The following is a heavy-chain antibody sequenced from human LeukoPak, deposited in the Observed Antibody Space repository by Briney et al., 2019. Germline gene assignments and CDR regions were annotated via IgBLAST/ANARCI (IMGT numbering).Heavy chain of an antibody. CDR3: ARESGAIAVPLDY. D-gene: IGHD6-19*01. CDR1: GGTFSSYA. Sequence: PWASVKVSCKASGGTFSSYAISWVRQAPGQGLEWMRRIIPILGIANYAQKFQGRITITADKSTSTAYMELSSLGSEDTAVYYCARESGAIAVPLDYWGQGTLVTVSS. J-gene: IGHJ4*02. V-gene: IGHV1-69*04. CDR2: IIPILGIA.